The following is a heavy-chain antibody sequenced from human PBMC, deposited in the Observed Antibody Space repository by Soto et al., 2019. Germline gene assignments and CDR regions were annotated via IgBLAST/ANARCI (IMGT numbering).Heavy chain of an antibody. D-gene: IGHD5-12*01. CDR2: IYHSGST. J-gene: IGHJ4*02. CDR3: ARHGSSTDFDY. Sequence: SETLSLTCAVSGGSISSGGYSWSWIRQPPGKGLEWIGYIYHSGSTYYNPSLKSRVTMTRDTSTSTAYMELRSLRSDDTAVYYCARHGSSTDFDYWGQGALVTVSS. CDR1: GGSISSGGYS. V-gene: IGHV4-30-2*02.